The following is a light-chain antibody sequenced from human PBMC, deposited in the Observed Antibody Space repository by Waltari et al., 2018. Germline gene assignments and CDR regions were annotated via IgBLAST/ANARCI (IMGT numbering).Light chain of an antibody. Sequence: DIVMTQSPDSLPVSLGERVTINCKSSQSLLDSSNNKNYLAWHQQKPGQPPKLLLYWASTREFGVPNRFSGSGSGTDFTLTINGLRAEDVAIYYCQQYFSTPLTFGQGTKVEI. CDR3: QQYFSTPLT. CDR1: QSLLDSSNNKNY. V-gene: IGKV4-1*01. J-gene: IGKJ1*01. CDR2: WAS.